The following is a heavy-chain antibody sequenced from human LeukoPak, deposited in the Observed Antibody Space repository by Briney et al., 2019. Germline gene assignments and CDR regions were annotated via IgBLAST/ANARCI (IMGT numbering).Heavy chain of an antibody. CDR2: IWSDGSNE. J-gene: IGHJ4*02. CDR3: ANSGWTLRDY. Sequence: GGSLRLSCGASGFTFSVYGMHWVRQAPGKGLEWVAVIWSDGSNEYFADSVKGRFTISRDNAENSLYLQMNSLRAEDTAVYYCANSGWTLRDYWGQGTLDTVS. D-gene: IGHD6-19*01. CDR1: GFTFSVYG. V-gene: IGHV3-33*03.